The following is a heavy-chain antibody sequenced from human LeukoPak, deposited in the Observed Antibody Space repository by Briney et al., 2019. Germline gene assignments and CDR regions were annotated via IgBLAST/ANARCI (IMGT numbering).Heavy chain of an antibody. V-gene: IGHV3-23*01. CDR1: GFTFSSYA. CDR2: ISGSGGST. CDR3: AKLYGGIYSSGWYYFDY. Sequence: PGGSLRLSCAASGFTFSSYAMSWVRQAPGKGLEWVSAISGSGGSTYYADSVKGRFTISRDNSKNTLYLQVNSLRAEDTAVYYCAKLYGGIYSSGWYYFDYWGQGTLVTVSS. D-gene: IGHD6-19*01. J-gene: IGHJ4*02.